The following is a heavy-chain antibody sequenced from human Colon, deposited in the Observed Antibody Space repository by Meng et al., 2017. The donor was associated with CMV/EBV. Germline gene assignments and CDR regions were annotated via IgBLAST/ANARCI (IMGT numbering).Heavy chain of an antibody. D-gene: IGHD6-6*01. V-gene: IGHV3-11*01. J-gene: IGHJ4*02. CDR2: ISHTGQAL. CDR1: GFTFSDYF. Sequence: GESLKISCAASGFTFSDYFMTWIRQAPGKGVEWRSYISHTGQALYYADSVKGRFTMSRDNARKSLYLQMNSLRAEDTAIYYCAREGRKAADIWGQGTLVTVSS. CDR3: AREGRKAADI.